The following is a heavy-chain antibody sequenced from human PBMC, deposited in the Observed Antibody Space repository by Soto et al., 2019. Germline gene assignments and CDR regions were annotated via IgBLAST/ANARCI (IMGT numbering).Heavy chain of an antibody. CDR1: GFSITKYH. D-gene: IGHD3-22*01. J-gene: IGHJ4*02. V-gene: IGHV3-53*01. CDR2: IYSAGRN. Sequence: PGGSLRLSCVASGFSITKYHMSWVRQAPGQGPEWVAVIYSAGRNFYADSVRGRFSVSRDTSSDTVYLQLTNVRMEDKATYFCGSGRHYFEASKNYFPYYFDAWGQGTLVTVSS. CDR3: GSGRHYFEASKNYFPYYFDA.